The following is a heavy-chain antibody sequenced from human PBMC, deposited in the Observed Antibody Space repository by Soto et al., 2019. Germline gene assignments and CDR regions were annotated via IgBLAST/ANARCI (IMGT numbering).Heavy chain of an antibody. CDR2: IYSGGST. CDR3: ARDLSMTIFGVAPYGMDV. J-gene: IGHJ6*02. V-gene: IGHV3-53*01. CDR1: GFTVSSNY. D-gene: IGHD3-3*01. Sequence: GGSLRLSCAASGFTVSSNYMSWVRQAPGKGLEWVSVIYSGGSTYYADSVKGRFTISRDNSKNTLYLQMNSLRAEDTAVYYCARDLSMTIFGVAPYGMDVWGQGTTVTVSS.